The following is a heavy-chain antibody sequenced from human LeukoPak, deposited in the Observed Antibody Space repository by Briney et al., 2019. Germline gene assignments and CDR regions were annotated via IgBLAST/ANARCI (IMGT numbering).Heavy chain of an antibody. CDR2: ISSSGSTI. CDR3: ARFVVVPENWFDP. D-gene: IGHD2-21*01. J-gene: IGHJ5*02. CDR1: GFTFSDYY. Sequence: GGSLRLSCAASGFTFSDYYMSWIRQAPGKGLEWVSYISSSGSTIYYADSVKGRFTISRDNAKNSLYLQMNSLRAEDTAVYYCARFVVVPENWFDPWGQGTLVTVSS. V-gene: IGHV3-11*04.